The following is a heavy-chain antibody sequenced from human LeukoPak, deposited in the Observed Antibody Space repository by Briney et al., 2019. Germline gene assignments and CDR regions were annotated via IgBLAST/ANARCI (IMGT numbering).Heavy chain of an antibody. D-gene: IGHD6-13*01. V-gene: IGHV3-9*01. CDR2: IGWNSGGI. CDR3: VKVTAAGFVDH. Sequence: PGGSLRLSCAASGFTFSSYAMSWVRQAPGKGLEWVSGIGWNSGGIVYADSVKGRFTISRDNAKKSLYLQMNSLGAEDTALYYCVKVTAAGFVDHWGQGTLVTVSS. J-gene: IGHJ4*02. CDR1: GFTFSSYA.